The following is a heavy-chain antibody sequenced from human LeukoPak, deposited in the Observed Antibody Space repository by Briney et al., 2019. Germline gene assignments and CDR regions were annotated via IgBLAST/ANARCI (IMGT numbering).Heavy chain of an antibody. J-gene: IGHJ5*02. D-gene: IGHD3-10*01. V-gene: IGHV3-7*04. CDR2: INQDGGEI. CDR1: DFSVGSNY. CDR3: VRAHHPGGWFDP. Sequence: GGSLRLSCAASDFSVGSNYMTWVRQAPGKGVERVASINQDGGEIHYVGSVKGRFTISRDNAKNSLYLQMNSLTAEDTAVHYCVRAHHPGGWFDPWGQGTLVTVSS.